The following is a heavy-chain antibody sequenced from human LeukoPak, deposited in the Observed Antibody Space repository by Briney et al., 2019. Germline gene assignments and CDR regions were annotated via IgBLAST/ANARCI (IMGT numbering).Heavy chain of an antibody. CDR2: ISYDGNSK. CDR3: ASGGFYDFWSGYYTPFDY. CDR1: GFTFSACA. J-gene: IGHJ4*02. D-gene: IGHD3-3*01. Sequence: PGGSLRLSCAASGFTFSACAMHWVRQAPGKGLEWVAVISYDGNSKYYADSVKGRFTISRDNSKDTLYLQMNSLRVEDTAMYYCASGGFYDFWSGYYTPFDYWGQGTLVTVSS. V-gene: IGHV3-30*01.